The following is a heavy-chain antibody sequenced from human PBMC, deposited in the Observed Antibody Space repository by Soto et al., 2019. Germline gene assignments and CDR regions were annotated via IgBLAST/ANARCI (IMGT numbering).Heavy chain of an antibody. CDR2: ITDGGGST. CDR3: AKVGPFSNGYMGVVRCDY. V-gene: IGHV3-23*01. D-gene: IGHD6-13*01. Sequence: EVQLLESGGGLVQPGGSLRLSCAASGFTFSSYAMSWVRQAPGKGLEWVSGITDGGGSTFYADSLQGRFTISRDNSKQTLYLQMSSLTAEDTDIYYYAKVGPFSNGYMGVVRCDYWGQGTLVTVSA. J-gene: IGHJ4*02. CDR1: GFTFSSYA.